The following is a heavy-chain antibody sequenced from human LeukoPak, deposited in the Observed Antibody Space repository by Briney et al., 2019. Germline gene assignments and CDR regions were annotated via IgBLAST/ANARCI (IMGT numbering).Heavy chain of an antibody. Sequence: TASETLSLTCAVSGGSISSSNWWSWVRQPPGKGLEWIGEIYHSGSTNYNPSLKSRVTISVDKSKNQFSLKLSSVTAADTAVYYCARLYQDFWSGRTENWGQGTLVTVSS. V-gene: IGHV4-4*02. D-gene: IGHD3-3*01. CDR1: GGSISSSNW. J-gene: IGHJ4*02. CDR2: IYHSGST. CDR3: ARLYQDFWSGRTEN.